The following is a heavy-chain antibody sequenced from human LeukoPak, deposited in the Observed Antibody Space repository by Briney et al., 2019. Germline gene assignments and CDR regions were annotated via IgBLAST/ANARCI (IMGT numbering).Heavy chain of an antibody. Sequence: PGGSLRLSCAASGFTFSNYAMSWVRQAPGKGLEWGSAISGSGGSTYYADSVKGRFTISRDNSKNTLYLQMNSLRAEDTAVYYCARLYSSSSFDYWGQGTLVTVSS. CDR1: GFTFSNYA. J-gene: IGHJ4*02. D-gene: IGHD6-13*01. V-gene: IGHV3-23*01. CDR3: ARLYSSSSFDY. CDR2: ISGSGGST.